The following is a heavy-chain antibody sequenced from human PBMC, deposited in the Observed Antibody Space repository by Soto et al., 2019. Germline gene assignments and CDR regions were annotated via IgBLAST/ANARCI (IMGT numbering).Heavy chain of an antibody. D-gene: IGHD1-26*01. CDR1: GYSFTSYW. V-gene: IGHV5-51*01. CDR3: ARHGLAVGATTIYYYYYGMGV. J-gene: IGHJ6*02. Sequence: PGESLKISCKGSGYSFTSYWIGWVRQMPGKGLEWMGIIYPGDSDTRYSPSFQGQVTISADKSISTAYLQWSSLKASDTAMYYCARHGLAVGATTIYYYYYGMGVWGQGTTVTVSS. CDR2: IYPGDSDT.